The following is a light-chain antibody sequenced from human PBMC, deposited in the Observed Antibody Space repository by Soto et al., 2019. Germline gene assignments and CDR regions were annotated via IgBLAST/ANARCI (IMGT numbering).Light chain of an antibody. CDR1: QSVDNF. CDR3: QQYGYSPIT. CDR2: DAS. Sequence: DIVLTQSPATLSSSPGEGVTLSCRASQSVDNFLAWYQQKPGQPPRLLIYDASNRASGIPARFSGSGSGTDFTLTISRLEPEDFAVYYCQQYGYSPITFGQGTRLEIK. V-gene: IGKV3-11*01. J-gene: IGKJ5*01.